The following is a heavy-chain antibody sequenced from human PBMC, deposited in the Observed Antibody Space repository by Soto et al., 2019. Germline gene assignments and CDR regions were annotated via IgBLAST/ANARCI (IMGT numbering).Heavy chain of an antibody. V-gene: IGHV1-69*13. CDR3: ARDPPLYYYDSSGYSYGNYFDY. Sequence: TVKVSSKASGGTFSSYAISWLRQAPGQGLEWMGGIIPIFGTANYAQKFQGRVTITAEESTSTAYMELSSLRSEDTAVYYCARDPPLYYYDSSGYSYGNYFDYWGQGTLVTVSS. CDR1: GGTFSSYA. D-gene: IGHD3-22*01. CDR2: IIPIFGTA. J-gene: IGHJ4*02.